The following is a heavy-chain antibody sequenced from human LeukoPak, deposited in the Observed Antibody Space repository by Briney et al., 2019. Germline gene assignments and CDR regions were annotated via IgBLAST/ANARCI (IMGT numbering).Heavy chain of an antibody. V-gene: IGHV4-59*01. CDR2: IYYSGST. J-gene: IGHJ6*04. Sequence: PSETLSLTCTVSGGSISSYYWSWIRQPPGKGLEWIGYIYYSGSTNYNPSLKSRVTISVDTSKNQFSLKLSSVTAADTAVYYCARDNRVRGDKNGMDVWGKGTTVTVSS. CDR3: ARDNRVRGDKNGMDV. CDR1: GGSISSYY. D-gene: IGHD3-10*01.